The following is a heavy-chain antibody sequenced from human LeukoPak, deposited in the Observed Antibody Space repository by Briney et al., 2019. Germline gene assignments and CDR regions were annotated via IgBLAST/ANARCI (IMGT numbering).Heavy chain of an antibody. J-gene: IGHJ4*02. D-gene: IGHD3-10*01. CDR3: ARESGFYGSGSRY. CDR1: GYTFTGYY. V-gene: IGHV1-8*02. CDR2: MNANSGNT. Sequence: GASVKVSCKASGYTFTGYYMHWVRQAPGQGLEWMGWMNANSGNTGYAQKFQGRLTMTRNPSTSTAYMELSSLRSEDTAVYYCARESGFYGSGSRYWGQGTLVTVSS.